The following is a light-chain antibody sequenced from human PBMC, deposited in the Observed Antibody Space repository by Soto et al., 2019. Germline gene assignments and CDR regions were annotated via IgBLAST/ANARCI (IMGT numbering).Light chain of an antibody. Sequence: EIVLTQSPATLSLYPGERATLSCRASQSVSSYLAWYQQKPGQAPRLLIYDASNRATGIPARFSGSGSGTDFTLTISSLEPEDFAVYYCQQRSNWPPGFGGGTKV. CDR1: QSVSSY. CDR3: QQRSNWPPG. CDR2: DAS. V-gene: IGKV3-11*01. J-gene: IGKJ4*01.